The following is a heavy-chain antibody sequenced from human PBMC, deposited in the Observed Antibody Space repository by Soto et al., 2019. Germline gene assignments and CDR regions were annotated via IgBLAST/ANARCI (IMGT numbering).Heavy chain of an antibody. CDR1: GFTFSSYG. V-gene: IGHV3-30*18. CDR3: AKDLVDVLLWFGELLHHYYYGLDG. CDR2: ISYDGSNK. D-gene: IGHD3-10*01. Sequence: LRLSCAASGFTFSSYGMHWVRQAPGKGLEWVAVISYDGSNKYYADSVKGRFTISRDNSKNTLYLQMNSLRAEDTAVYYCAKDLVDVLLWFGELLHHYYYGLDGWGQGTTVTVSS. J-gene: IGHJ6*02.